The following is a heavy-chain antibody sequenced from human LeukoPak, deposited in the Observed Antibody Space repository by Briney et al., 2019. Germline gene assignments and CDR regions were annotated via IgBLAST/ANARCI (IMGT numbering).Heavy chain of an antibody. J-gene: IGHJ3*02. CDR1: GFTFDDYG. D-gene: IGHD3-3*01. Sequence: GGTLRLSCAASGFTFDDYGMSWVRQVPGKGLEWVSGIDWSGGSIGYADSVEGRFTISRDNAKNSLYLQMNSLRTEDTALYYCARADFWNTYYHNAFKIWGQGTMVTVSS. CDR2: IDWSGGSI. V-gene: IGHV3-20*04. CDR3: ARADFWNTYYHNAFKI.